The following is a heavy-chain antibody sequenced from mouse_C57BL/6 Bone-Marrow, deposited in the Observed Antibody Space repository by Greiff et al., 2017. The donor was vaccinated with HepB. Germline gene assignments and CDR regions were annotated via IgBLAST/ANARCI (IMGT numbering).Heavy chain of an antibody. CDR1: GIAFSRYW. CDR2: INPDSSTI. CDR3: ARRYGNYGAMDY. V-gene: IGHV4-1*01. Sequence: EVKLMESGGGLVQPGGSLKLSCAASGIAFSRYWMSWVRRAPGKGLEWIGEINPDSSTINYAPSLKDKFIISRDNAKNTLYLQMSKVRSEDTALYYCARRYGNYGAMDYWGQGTSVTVSS. D-gene: IGHD2-1*01. J-gene: IGHJ4*01.